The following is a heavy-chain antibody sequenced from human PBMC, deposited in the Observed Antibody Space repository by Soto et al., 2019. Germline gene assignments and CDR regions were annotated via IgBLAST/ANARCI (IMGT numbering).Heavy chain of an antibody. V-gene: IGHV3-49*03. CDR3: TRHSGETSIAVAGSYGMDV. D-gene: IGHD6-19*01. Sequence: LIVSWTSSGFTFGDYSRSWFLQAPGKGLEWVGFIRSKAYGGTTEYAASVKGRFTISRDDSKSIAYLQMNSLKTEDTAVYYCTRHSGETSIAVAGSYGMDVCGQRTTVTVSS. J-gene: IGHJ6*02. CDR1: GFTFGDYS. CDR2: IRSKAYGGTT.